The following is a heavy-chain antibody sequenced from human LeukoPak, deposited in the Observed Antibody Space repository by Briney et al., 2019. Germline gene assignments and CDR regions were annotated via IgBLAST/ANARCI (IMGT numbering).Heavy chain of an antibody. J-gene: IGHJ4*02. D-gene: IGHD3-22*01. CDR1: GFTFSSYA. CDR3: ARNFITMIVVVPDY. CDR2: ISYDGSNK. V-gene: IGHV3-30-3*01. Sequence: GGSLRLSCAASGFTFSSYAMHWVRQAPGKGLEWVAVISYDGSNKYYADSVKGRFTISRDNSKNTLYLQMNSLRAEDTAVYYCARNFITMIVVVPDYWGQGTLVTVSS.